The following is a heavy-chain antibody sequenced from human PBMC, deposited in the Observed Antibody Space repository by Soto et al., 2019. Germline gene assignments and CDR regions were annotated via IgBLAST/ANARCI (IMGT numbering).Heavy chain of an antibody. D-gene: IGHD3-9*01. CDR1: GGTFSSYA. Sequence: SVKVSCKASGGTFSSYAISWVRQAPGQGLEWMGGIIPIFGTANYAQKFQGRVTITADESTSTAYMELSSLRSEDTAVYYCARESSARYDILTGYRPFDYWGQGTLATVSS. CDR2: IIPIFGTA. J-gene: IGHJ4*02. CDR3: ARESSARYDILTGYRPFDY. V-gene: IGHV1-69*13.